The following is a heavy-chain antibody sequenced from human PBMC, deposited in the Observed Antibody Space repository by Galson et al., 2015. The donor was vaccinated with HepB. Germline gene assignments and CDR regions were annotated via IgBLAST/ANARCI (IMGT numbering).Heavy chain of an antibody. CDR3: ARHTYNWNDGWAFDI. Sequence: QSGAEVTKPGESLRISCTGSGYSFTSYWISWVRQMPGKGLEWMGRIDPSDSYTNYSPSFQGHVTISADKSISTAYLQWSSLKASDTAMYYCARHTYNWNDGWAFDIWGQGTMVTVSS. D-gene: IGHD1-1*01. V-gene: IGHV5-10-1*01. CDR2: IDPSDSYT. CDR1: GYSFTSYW. J-gene: IGHJ3*02.